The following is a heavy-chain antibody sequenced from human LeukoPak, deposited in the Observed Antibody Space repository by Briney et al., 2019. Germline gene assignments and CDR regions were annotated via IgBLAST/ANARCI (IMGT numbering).Heavy chain of an antibody. J-gene: IGHJ4*02. CDR3: ARLGSTPFDY. Sequence: GASVKVSCKASGYTFTSYGISWVRQAPGQRLEWMGWINAGNGNTKYSQKFQGRVTITRDTSASTAYMELSSLRSEDTAVYSCARLGSTPFDYWGQGTLVTVSS. D-gene: IGHD2-15*01. CDR1: GYTFTSYG. V-gene: IGHV1-3*01. CDR2: INAGNGNT.